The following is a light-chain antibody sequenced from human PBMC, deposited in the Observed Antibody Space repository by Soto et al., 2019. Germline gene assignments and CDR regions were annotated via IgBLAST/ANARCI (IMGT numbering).Light chain of an antibody. CDR2: AAS. Sequence: IQVTQSPSSLSASVGDRVTITCRASQGITSYLVWYQQKPGKAPKLLIYAASALQTGVSSRFSGSGYGTDFALTISNLQPEDFATYFCQQLYSYPLTFGGGTTVEF. CDR1: QGITSY. J-gene: IGKJ4*01. V-gene: IGKV1-9*01. CDR3: QQLYSYPLT.